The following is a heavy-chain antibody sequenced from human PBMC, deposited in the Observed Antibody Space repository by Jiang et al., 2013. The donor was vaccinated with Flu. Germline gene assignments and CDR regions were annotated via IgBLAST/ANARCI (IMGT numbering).Heavy chain of an antibody. J-gene: IGHJ3*02. CDR2: IIPIFGTA. V-gene: IGHV1-69*01. CDR1: GGTFSSYA. D-gene: IGHD4-23*01. CDR3: ARDSPPVSKGVVTPVAFDI. Sequence: SGAEVKKPGSSVKVSCKASGGTFSSYAISWVRQAPGQGLEWMGGIIPIFGTANYAQKFQGRVTITADESTSTAYMELSSLRSEDTAVYYCARDSPPVSKGVVTPVAFDIWGQGTMVTVSS.